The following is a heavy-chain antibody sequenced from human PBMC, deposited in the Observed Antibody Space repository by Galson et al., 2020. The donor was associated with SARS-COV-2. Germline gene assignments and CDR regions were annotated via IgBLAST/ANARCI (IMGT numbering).Heavy chain of an antibody. CDR1: GGSISSSSYY. CDR2: IYYSGST. Sequence: SETLSLTCTVSGGSISSSSYYWSWILQPPGKGLEWIGSIYYSGSTYYNPSLKSRVTISVDTSKNQFSLKLSSVTAADTAVYYCARDPLPLEFGELVPEGGMYYYYYGMDVWGQGTTVTVSS. J-gene: IGHJ6*02. V-gene: IGHV4-39*07. D-gene: IGHD3-10*01. CDR3: ARDPLPLEFGELVPEGGMYYYYYGMDV.